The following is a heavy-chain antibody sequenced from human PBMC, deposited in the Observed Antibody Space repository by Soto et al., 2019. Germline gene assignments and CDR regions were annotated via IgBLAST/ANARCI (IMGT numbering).Heavy chain of an antibody. J-gene: IGHJ4*02. Sequence: QVQLVESGGGVVQPGRSLRLSCAASGFTFSGYAMYWVRQAPGKGLEWVAVISYDGSNKYYADSVKGRFTISRDNSKNTLYMQMNSPRAEDTALYYCARRAYYASANYYSGPVAYWGPGTLVTVSS. CDR1: GFTFSGYA. V-gene: IGHV3-30-3*01. CDR3: ARRAYYASANYYSGPVAY. D-gene: IGHD3-10*01. CDR2: ISYDGSNK.